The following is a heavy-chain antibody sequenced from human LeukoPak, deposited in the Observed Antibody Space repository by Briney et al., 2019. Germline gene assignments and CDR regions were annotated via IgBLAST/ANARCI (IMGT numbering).Heavy chain of an antibody. Sequence: SETLSLTCTVSGGSISSGSYYWSWIRQPAGKGLEWIGRIYTSGSTNYNPSLKSRVTMSVDTSKNQFSLKLSSVTAADTAVYYCARDVGSARGYFDLWGRGTLVTVSS. CDR3: ARDVGSARGYFDL. CDR1: GGSISSGSYY. D-gene: IGHD3-10*01. J-gene: IGHJ2*01. CDR2: IYTSGST. V-gene: IGHV4-61*02.